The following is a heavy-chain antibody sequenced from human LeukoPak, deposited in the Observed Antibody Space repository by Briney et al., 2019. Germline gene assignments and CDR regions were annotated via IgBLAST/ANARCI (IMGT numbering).Heavy chain of an antibody. CDR3: ARGHSSSWYPLYFDY. V-gene: IGHV4-59*01. D-gene: IGHD6-13*01. Sequence: SETLSLTCTVSGGSISSYYWSWIRQPPGKGLEWIGYIYYSGSTNYNPSLKSRVTISVDTSKNQFSLKLSSVTAADTTVYYCARGHSSSWYPLYFDYWGQGTLVTVSS. CDR1: GGSISSYY. CDR2: IYYSGST. J-gene: IGHJ4*02.